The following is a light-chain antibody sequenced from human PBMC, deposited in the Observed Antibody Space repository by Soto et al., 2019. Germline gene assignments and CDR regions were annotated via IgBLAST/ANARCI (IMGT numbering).Light chain of an antibody. CDR3: QQYDTWPRT. CDR2: GAS. V-gene: IGKV3-15*01. Sequence: EIWMTQSPASLSVPRGERATLSCRASQSVSSNFAWYLQKPGQAPRLLIYGASTRATAVPARFTASGSGTEFTLTISSLQSDDFGVYYCQQYDTWPRTFGQGTKV. J-gene: IGKJ1*01. CDR1: QSVSSN.